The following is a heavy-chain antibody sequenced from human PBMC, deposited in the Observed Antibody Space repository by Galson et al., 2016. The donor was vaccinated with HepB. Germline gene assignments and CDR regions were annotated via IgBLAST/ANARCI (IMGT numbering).Heavy chain of an antibody. D-gene: IGHD6-19*01. CDR1: GYTFTSYD. Sequence: SVKVSCKASGYTFTSYDINWVRQATGQGLEWMGWMNPNSGNTGYAQKFQGRVTMTRNTSISTAYMELSSLRSEDTAVYYCARPGRRIAVGGNFGRDVWGQGTTVTVSS. J-gene: IGHJ6*02. CDR3: ARPGRRIAVGGNFGRDV. CDR2: MNPNSGNT. V-gene: IGHV1-8*01.